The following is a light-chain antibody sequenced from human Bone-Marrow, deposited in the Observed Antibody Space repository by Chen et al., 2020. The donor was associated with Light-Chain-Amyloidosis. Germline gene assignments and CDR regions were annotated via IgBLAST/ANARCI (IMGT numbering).Light chain of an antibody. J-gene: IGLJ1*01. Sequence: QSALTQPASVSGSHGQSITISCTGTSSDVGGDNHVSWYQQHPDNAPKLMISEVTNRPSWVPDRFSGSKSDNTASLTISGLQTADEADYFCSSYTITNTLVFGSGTRVTVL. CDR2: EVT. V-gene: IGLV2-14*01. CDR3: SSYTITNTLV. CDR1: SSDVGGDNH.